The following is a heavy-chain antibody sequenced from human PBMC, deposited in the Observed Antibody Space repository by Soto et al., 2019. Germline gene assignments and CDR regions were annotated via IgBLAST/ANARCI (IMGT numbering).Heavy chain of an antibody. V-gene: IGHV1-69*01. Sequence: QVQLVQSGAEVKKPGSSVKVSCKASGGTFSSYAISWVRQAPGQGLEWMGGIIPIFGTANYAQKFQGRVTITADESTSTAYMELSSLRSEDTAVYYCARERDIVVVPAAISLDYYYGMDVWGQGTPVTVSS. J-gene: IGHJ6*02. CDR3: ARERDIVVVPAAISLDYYYGMDV. CDR1: GGTFSSYA. D-gene: IGHD2-2*02. CDR2: IIPIFGTA.